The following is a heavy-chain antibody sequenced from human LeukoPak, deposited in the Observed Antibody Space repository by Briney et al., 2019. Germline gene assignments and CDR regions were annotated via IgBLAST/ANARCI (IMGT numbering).Heavy chain of an antibody. Sequence: SGTLSLTCTVSGGSISSSSYYWGWIRQPPGKGLEWIGSIYYSGSTYYNPSLKSRVTISVDTSKNQFSLKLSSVTAADTAVYYCASLQDSSGYPYYFDYWGQGTLVTVSS. CDR3: ASLQDSSGYPYYFDY. D-gene: IGHD3-22*01. CDR1: GGSISSSSYY. V-gene: IGHV4-39*01. CDR2: IYYSGST. J-gene: IGHJ4*02.